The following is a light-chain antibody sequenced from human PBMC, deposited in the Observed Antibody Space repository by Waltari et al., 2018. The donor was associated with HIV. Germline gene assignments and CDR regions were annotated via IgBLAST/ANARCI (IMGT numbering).Light chain of an antibody. CDR3: QVWDGRGDPVI. Sequence: SYVLTQPPSVSVAPGQTARITCGGTNIAATKSVHWYRLNPGQAPVVVIYDDRGLPSGIPDRFVGSSAGDTATLTIGRAEAGDEADYYCQVWDGRGDPVIFGGGTKLAVV. CDR2: DDR. V-gene: IGLV3-21*02. CDR1: NIAATKS. J-gene: IGLJ2*01.